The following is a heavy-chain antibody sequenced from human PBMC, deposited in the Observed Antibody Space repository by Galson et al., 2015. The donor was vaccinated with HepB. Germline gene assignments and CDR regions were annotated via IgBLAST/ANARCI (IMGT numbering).Heavy chain of an antibody. CDR3: ARDNSWGWELLAWFDP. CDR2: ISAYNGNT. V-gene: IGHV1-18*01. CDR1: GYTFTSYG. Sequence: SVKVSCKASGYTFTSYGISWVRQAPGQGLEWMGWISAYNGNTNYAQKLQGRVTMTTDTSTSTAYMELRSLRSDDTAVYYCARDNSWGWELLAWFDPWGQGTLVTVSS. D-gene: IGHD1-26*01. J-gene: IGHJ5*02.